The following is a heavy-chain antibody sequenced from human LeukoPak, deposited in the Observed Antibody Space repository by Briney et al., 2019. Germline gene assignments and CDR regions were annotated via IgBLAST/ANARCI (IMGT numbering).Heavy chain of an antibody. CDR3: GRAFPPLRTAAAGDY. Sequence: GGSLRLSRTASGFTFSDCDMNWSRQAPGKGLEWVSSISYRTSHIYYADSVRGRFTISRDNAKNSLYLQMDSLRAEDTAVYFCGRAFPPLRTAAAGDYWGQGTLVTVSS. J-gene: IGHJ4*02. CDR2: ISYRTSHI. V-gene: IGHV3-21*01. D-gene: IGHD6-13*01. CDR1: GFTFSDCD.